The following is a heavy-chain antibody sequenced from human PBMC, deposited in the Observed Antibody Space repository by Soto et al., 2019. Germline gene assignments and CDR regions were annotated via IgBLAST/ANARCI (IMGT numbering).Heavy chain of an antibody. V-gene: IGHV3-23*01. CDR1: GFTFSIYS. Sequence: GGSLRLSCAASGFTFSIYSMNWVRQAPGKGLEWVSFISGSGGSTHYADSVEGRFTISRDNSKNTLYLEMDSLRAEDTAVYYCAKVVKYDVLTGYYKGPDYYGMDVWGQGTTVTVS. D-gene: IGHD3-9*01. J-gene: IGHJ6*02. CDR3: AKVVKYDVLTGYYKGPDYYGMDV. CDR2: ISGSGGST.